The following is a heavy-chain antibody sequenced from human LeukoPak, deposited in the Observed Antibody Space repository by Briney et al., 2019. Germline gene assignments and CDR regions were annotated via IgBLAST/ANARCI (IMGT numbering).Heavy chain of an antibody. V-gene: IGHV3-74*01. CDR1: GFTFSTYW. CDR3: ARDDPGIGIDY. J-gene: IGHJ4*02. D-gene: IGHD2-15*01. Sequence: QPGGSLRLSCAASGFTFSTYWMHWVRQVPGKGLVWVPHINSDGSSPSYADSVKGRFTISRDNAKNTLYLQMNSLRAEDTAVYYCARDDPGIGIDYWGQGTLVTVSS. CDR2: INSDGSSP.